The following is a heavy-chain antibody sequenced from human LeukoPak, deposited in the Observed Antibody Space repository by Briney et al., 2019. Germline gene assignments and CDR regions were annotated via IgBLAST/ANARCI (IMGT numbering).Heavy chain of an antibody. CDR1: GFTFSSYG. Sequence: GGSLRLSCAASGFTFSSYGMHWVRQAPGKGLEWVAVISYDGSNKYYADSAKGRFTISRDNSKNTLYLQMNSLRAEDTAVYYCAKDSSSGGLVSWGQGTLVTVSS. V-gene: IGHV3-30*18. J-gene: IGHJ5*02. D-gene: IGHD6-19*01. CDR2: ISYDGSNK. CDR3: AKDSSSGGLVS.